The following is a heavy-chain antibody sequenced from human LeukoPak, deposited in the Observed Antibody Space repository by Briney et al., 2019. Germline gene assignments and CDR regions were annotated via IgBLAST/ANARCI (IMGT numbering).Heavy chain of an antibody. V-gene: IGHV4-61*01. D-gene: IGHD3-22*01. J-gene: IGHJ4*02. CDR3: ARGIFYYYGSSGYYHFDY. CDR1: GGSVSSGSYD. Sequence: SETQSLTCTVSGGSVSSGSYDWRWIRQPPGKTLQWIGHIYYSGGTNYNPSLQSRVTISVDPSRNQFSLKLTSVTAADTAVYYCARGIFYYYGSSGYYHFDYWGQGTLVTVSS. CDR2: IYYSGGT.